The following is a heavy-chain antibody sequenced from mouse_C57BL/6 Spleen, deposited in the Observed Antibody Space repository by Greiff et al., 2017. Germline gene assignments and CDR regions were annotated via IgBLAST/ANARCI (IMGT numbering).Heavy chain of an antibody. V-gene: IGHV1-55*01. D-gene: IGHD2-1*01. CDR1: GYTFTSYW. J-gene: IGHJ3*01. CDR2: IYPGSGST. Sequence: QVQLQQPGAELVKPGASVKMSCKASGYTFTSYWITWVKQRPGQGLEWIGDIYPGSGSTNYNEKFKSKATLTVDTSSSTAYMQLSSLTSEDSAVYCCARGERGNYLAWFAYWGQGTLVTVSA. CDR3: ARGERGNYLAWFAY.